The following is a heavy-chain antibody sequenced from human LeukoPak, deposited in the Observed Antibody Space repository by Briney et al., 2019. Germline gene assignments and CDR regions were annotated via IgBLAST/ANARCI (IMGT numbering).Heavy chain of an antibody. J-gene: IGHJ5*02. D-gene: IGHD6-13*01. CDR2: ISPIFGTA. CDR3: ARDQPLLPGIAAAGTWFDP. Sequence: ASVKVSCKASGGTFSNYSISWVRQAPGQGLEWMGRISPIFGTANYAQKLQDRVTFSTDDSRSTAYMELSSLRSEDTAVYYCARDQPLLPGIAAAGTWFDPWGQGTLVTVSS. V-gene: IGHV1-69*05. CDR1: GGTFSNYS.